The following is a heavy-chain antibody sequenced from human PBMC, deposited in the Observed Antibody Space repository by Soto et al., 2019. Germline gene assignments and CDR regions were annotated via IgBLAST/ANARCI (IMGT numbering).Heavy chain of an antibody. V-gene: IGHV3-23*01. CDR2: ISRAGSNI. J-gene: IGHJ4*02. CDR3: AKAIEGAWEPNDY. D-gene: IGHD1-26*01. Sequence: EVQLLESGGGVVQPGGSLRLSCAASGFTFSNCAMKWVRQAPGKGLEWVSDISRAGSNIYYADSVKGRFTISRDNSKNPLYLQMNSLRAADTAVYYCAKAIEGAWEPNDYWGQGTLVTVSS. CDR1: GFTFSNCA.